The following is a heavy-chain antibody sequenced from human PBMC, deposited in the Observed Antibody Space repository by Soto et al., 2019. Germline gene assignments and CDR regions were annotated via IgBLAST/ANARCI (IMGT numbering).Heavy chain of an antibody. CDR3: ARGPTGWYGYDS. J-gene: IGHJ4*02. D-gene: IGHD6-19*01. Sequence: EVQLVESGGGLVQPGGSLRLSCVASGFTFRSSWMHWVRQAPGKGLVWVSRINSDATTKNYADYVQGRFTIARDNAENTLYLQMDSLTAEDTAVYYCARGPTGWYGYDSWGQGTLVTVSS. V-gene: IGHV3-74*01. CDR1: GFTFRSSW. CDR2: INSDATTK.